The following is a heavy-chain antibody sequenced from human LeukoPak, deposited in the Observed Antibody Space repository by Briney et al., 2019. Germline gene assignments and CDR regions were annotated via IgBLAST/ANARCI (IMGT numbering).Heavy chain of an antibody. J-gene: IGHJ6*03. D-gene: IGHD2-8*01. V-gene: IGHV4-59*12. Sequence: SETLSLTCTVSGGSISSYYWSWIRQPPGKGLEWIGYIYYSGSTNYNPSLKSRVTISVDTSKNQFSLKLSSVTAADTAVYYCARGVNGPLGYYMDVWGKGTTVTVSS. CDR3: ARGVNGPLGYYMDV. CDR1: GGSISSYY. CDR2: IYYSGST.